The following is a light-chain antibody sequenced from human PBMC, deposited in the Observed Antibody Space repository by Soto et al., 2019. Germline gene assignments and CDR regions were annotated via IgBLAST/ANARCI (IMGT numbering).Light chain of an antibody. CDR3: QQADHVPF. V-gene: IGKV1-33*01. Sequence: DIQMTQSPSSLHASVGDRVTITCRASQDMKNYLNWYQNKPEKAPKLLIYDASFVETGVTARFSGSGSGKDFTFTSSSLQPEDLATYYCQQADHVPFFGGGTKVEIK. J-gene: IGKJ4*01. CDR1: QDMKNY. CDR2: DAS.